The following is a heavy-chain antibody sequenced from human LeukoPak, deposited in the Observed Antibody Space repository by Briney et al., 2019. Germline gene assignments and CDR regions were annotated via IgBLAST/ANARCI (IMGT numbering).Heavy chain of an antibody. D-gene: IGHD2-15*01. J-gene: IGHJ4*02. CDR2: ISSSGSTI. CDR1: GFTFSDYY. V-gene: IGHV3-11*01. Sequence: PGGSLRLSCAASGFTFSDYYMSWIRQAPGKGLEWVSYISSSGSTIYYADSVKGRFTISRDNAKNSLYLQMNSLRAEDTAVCYCARDYCSGGSCYSPDGYFDYWGQGTLVTVSS. CDR3: ARDYCSGGSCYSPDGYFDY.